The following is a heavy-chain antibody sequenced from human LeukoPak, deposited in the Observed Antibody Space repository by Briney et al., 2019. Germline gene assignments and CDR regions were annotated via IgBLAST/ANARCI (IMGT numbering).Heavy chain of an antibody. Sequence: ALVKVSCKASGYTFTGYYMHWVRQAPGQGLEWMGRINPNSGGTNYAQKLQGRVTMTTDTSTSTAYMELRSLRSDDTAVYYCARRRVYSGSYVFDYWGQGTLVTVSS. CDR1: GYTFTGYY. J-gene: IGHJ4*02. V-gene: IGHV1-2*06. CDR2: INPNSGGT. D-gene: IGHD1-26*01. CDR3: ARRRVYSGSYVFDY.